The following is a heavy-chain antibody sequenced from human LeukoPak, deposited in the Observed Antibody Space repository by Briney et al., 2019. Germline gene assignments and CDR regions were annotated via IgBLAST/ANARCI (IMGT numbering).Heavy chain of an antibody. J-gene: IGHJ4*02. CDR1: GFSFSSYA. CDR3: ARDAETYDWRGGYFDY. V-gene: IGHV3-30*04. Sequence: GGSLRLSCAASGFSFSSYAMHWVRQAPGKGLEWVAVISYDGSNKYYADSVKGRFTISRDNSKNTLYLQMNSLRAEDTAVYYCARDAETYDWRGGYFDYGGQGTRVTVSS. D-gene: IGHD5-12*01. CDR2: ISYDGSNK.